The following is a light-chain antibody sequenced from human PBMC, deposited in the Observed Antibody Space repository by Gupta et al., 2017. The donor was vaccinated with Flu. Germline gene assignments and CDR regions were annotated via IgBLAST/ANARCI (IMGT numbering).Light chain of an antibody. J-gene: IGLJ3*02. CDR1: SSNIGAGYA. CDR3: QSYDSSLSGSDWV. Sequence: QSVLTQPPSVSGAPGQRVTISCTGNSSNIGAGYAVHWYRPSGVPDRVSCSKSGTAASLAITGLQAEDEADYYCQSYDSSLSGSDWVFGGGTKLTVL. V-gene: IGLV1-40*01.